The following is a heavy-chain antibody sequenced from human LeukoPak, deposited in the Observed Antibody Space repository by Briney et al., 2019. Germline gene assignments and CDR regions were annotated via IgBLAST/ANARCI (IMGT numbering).Heavy chain of an antibody. CDR2: IRSNSDGGTI. CDR1: GASISSNNW. J-gene: IGHJ5*02. D-gene: IGHD3-22*01. V-gene: IGHV3-15*07. Sequence: PSGTLSLTCAVSGASISSNNWWSWVRQAPGKGLEWVGRIRSNSDGGTIDYAAPVKGRFTLSRDDSKTTLYLQMNSLQTEDTAVYYCATDFYDSTWGQGTLVTVSS. CDR3: ATDFYDST.